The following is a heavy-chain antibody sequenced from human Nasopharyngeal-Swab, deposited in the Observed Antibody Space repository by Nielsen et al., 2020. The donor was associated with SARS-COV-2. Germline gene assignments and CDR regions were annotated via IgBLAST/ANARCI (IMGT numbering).Heavy chain of an antibody. Sequence: GESLKISCAASGFTFSSYGMHWVRQAPGKGLEWVAVISYDGSNKYYADSVKGRFTISRDNSKNTLYLQMNSLRAEDTAVYYCAKGRKYYDFWSGYSRDNDYYYYYGMDVWGQGTTVTVSS. CDR3: AKGRKYYDFWSGYSRDNDYYYYYGMDV. D-gene: IGHD3-3*01. V-gene: IGHV3-30*18. J-gene: IGHJ6*02. CDR1: GFTFSSYG. CDR2: ISYDGSNK.